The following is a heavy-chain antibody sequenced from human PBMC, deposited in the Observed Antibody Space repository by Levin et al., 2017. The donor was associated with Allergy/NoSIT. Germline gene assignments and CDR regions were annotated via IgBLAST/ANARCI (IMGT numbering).Heavy chain of an antibody. V-gene: IGHV3-23*01. CDR3: TKVLYDHSGSLFDS. CDR1: GFTFSNSD. J-gene: IGHJ4*02. D-gene: IGHD3-22*01. Sequence: GGSLRLSCVGSGFTFSNSDMSWVRQAPGKGLEWVSFINTNGGKTDFADSVKGRFTITRDNSKNTLSLQMNSLRVDDTAVDFCTKVLYDHSGSLFDSWGQGTLVTVSS. CDR2: INTNGGKT.